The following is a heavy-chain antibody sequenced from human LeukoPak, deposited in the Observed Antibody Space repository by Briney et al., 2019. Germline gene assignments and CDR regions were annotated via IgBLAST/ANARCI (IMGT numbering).Heavy chain of an antibody. CDR1: GYTFTSYA. V-gene: IGHV1-3*01. Sequence: ASVKVSCKASGYTFTSYAMHWVRQAPGQSLEWMGWINAGNGNTKYSQKFQGRVTITRDTSASTAYMELSSLRSEDTAVYYCARVTTYCSGGSCYSDWFDPWGQGTLVTVSS. CDR3: ARVTTYCSGGSCYSDWFDP. CDR2: INAGNGNT. D-gene: IGHD2-15*01. J-gene: IGHJ5*02.